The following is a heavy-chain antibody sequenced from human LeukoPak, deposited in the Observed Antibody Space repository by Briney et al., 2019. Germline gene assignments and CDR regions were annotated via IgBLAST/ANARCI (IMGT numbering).Heavy chain of an antibody. V-gene: IGHV1-69*13. J-gene: IGHJ3*02. D-gene: IGHD3-22*01. Sequence: SVKVSCKASGGTFSSYAISWVRQAPGQGLEWMGGIIPIFGTANYAQKFQGRVTITADESTSTAYMELSSLRSEDTAVYYCARGDSSTDAFDIWGQGTMVTVSS. CDR2: IIPIFGTA. CDR1: GGTFSSYA. CDR3: ARGDSSTDAFDI.